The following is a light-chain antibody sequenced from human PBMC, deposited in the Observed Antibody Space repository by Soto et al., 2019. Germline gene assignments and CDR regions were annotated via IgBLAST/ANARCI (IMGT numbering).Light chain of an antibody. CDR1: QSVGSY. J-gene: IGKJ1*01. CDR3: QQRRSWPRA. V-gene: IGKV3-11*01. CDR2: DAT. Sequence: EIVLTQSTATLSFSPGERATLSGRASQSVGSYLAWFQQKPGQAPRLLIYDATNRATGIPARFNGSGSGTDFTLTISSLEPEDFAVYYCQQRRSWPRAFGQGTKV.